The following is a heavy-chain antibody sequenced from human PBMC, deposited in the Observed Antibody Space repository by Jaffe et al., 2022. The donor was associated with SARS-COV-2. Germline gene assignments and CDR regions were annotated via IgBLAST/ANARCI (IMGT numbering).Heavy chain of an antibody. CDR3: ARGKAVAGRSRSGWYFDL. CDR1: GFTFSSYG. CDR2: IWYDGSNK. D-gene: IGHD6-19*01. J-gene: IGHJ2*01. Sequence: QVQLVESGGGVVQPGRSLRLSCAASGFTFSSYGMHWVRQAPGKGLEWVAVIWYDGSNKYYADSVKGRFTISRDNSKNTLYLQMNSLRAEDTAVYYCARGKAVAGRSRSGWYFDLWGRGTLVTVSS. V-gene: IGHV3-33*01.